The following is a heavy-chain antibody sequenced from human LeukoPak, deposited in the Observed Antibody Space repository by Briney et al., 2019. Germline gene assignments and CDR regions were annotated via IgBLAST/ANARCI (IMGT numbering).Heavy chain of an antibody. Sequence: GGSLRLSCAASGFTFDDYAMHWVRQAPGKGLEWVSGISWNSGSIGYADSVKGRFTISRDNAKNSLYLQMNSLRAEDTALYYCATTTYYYDSSGYYLGYYFDYWGQGTLVTVSS. D-gene: IGHD3-22*01. J-gene: IGHJ4*02. V-gene: IGHV3-9*01. CDR1: GFTFDDYA. CDR3: ATTTYYYDSSGYYLGYYFDY. CDR2: ISWNSGSI.